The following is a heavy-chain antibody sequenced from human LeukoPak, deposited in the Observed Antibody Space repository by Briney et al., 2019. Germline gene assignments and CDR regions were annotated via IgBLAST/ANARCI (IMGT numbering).Heavy chain of an antibody. J-gene: IGHJ5*02. CDR2: IYYSGST. D-gene: IGHD1-26*01. Sequence: SETLSLTCTVSGGSISSSGYYWGWIRQPPGKGLEWIASIYYSGSTYYNPSLKSRVTISVDTSKNQLSLKLSSLTAADTAVYYCARHEYSGSYYGLSWFDPWGQGALVTVSS. V-gene: IGHV4-39*01. CDR1: GGSISSSGYY. CDR3: ARHEYSGSYYGLSWFDP.